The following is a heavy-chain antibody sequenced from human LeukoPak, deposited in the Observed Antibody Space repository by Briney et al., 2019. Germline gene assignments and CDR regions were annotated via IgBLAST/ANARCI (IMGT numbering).Heavy chain of an antibody. D-gene: IGHD2-15*01. CDR3: ARNFGRVVVAAGWFDP. Sequence: GASVKVSCKASGYTFTGYYMHWVRQAPGQGLEWMGWINPNSGGTNYAQKFQGRVTMTRDTSISTAYMELSRLRSDDTAVYYCARNFGRVVVAAGWFDPWGQGTLVTVSS. CDR1: GYTFTGYY. V-gene: IGHV1-2*02. CDR2: INPNSGGT. J-gene: IGHJ5*02.